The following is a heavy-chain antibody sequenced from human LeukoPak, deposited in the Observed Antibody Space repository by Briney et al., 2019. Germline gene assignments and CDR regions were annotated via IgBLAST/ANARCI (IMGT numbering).Heavy chain of an antibody. J-gene: IGHJ4*02. CDR3: ARAPGWLYFDY. V-gene: IGHV4-30-4*01. CDR1: GGSISSGDYY. Sequence: SQTLSLTCTVSGGSISSGDYYWSWIRQPPGKGLEWIGYVYYSGSTYYNPSLKSRVTISVDTSKNQFSLKLSSVTAADTAVYYCARAPGWLYFDYWGQGTLVTVSS. D-gene: IGHD5-12*01. CDR2: VYYSGST.